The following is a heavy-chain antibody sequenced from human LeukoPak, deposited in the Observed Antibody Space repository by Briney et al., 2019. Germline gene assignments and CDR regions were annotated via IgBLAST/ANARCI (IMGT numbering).Heavy chain of an antibody. CDR3: ARESRKQWLVKDY. CDR1: GGSISSYY. D-gene: IGHD6-19*01. Sequence: PSETLSLTCTVSGGSISSYYWSWIRQPPGKGLEWIGYIYYSGSTNYNPSLKSRVTISVDTSKNQFSLKLSSVTAADTAVYYCARESRKQWLVKDYWGQGTLVTVSS. CDR2: IYYSGST. J-gene: IGHJ4*02. V-gene: IGHV4-59*12.